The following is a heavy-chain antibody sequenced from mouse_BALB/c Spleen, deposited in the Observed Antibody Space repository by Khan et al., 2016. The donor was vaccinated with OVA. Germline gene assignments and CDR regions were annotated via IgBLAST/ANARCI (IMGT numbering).Heavy chain of an antibody. CDR1: GFTFSNYG. Sequence: EVKLVESGGGLVKPGGSLKLSCAASGFTFSNYGVSWVRQTPEKRLEWVASISSGDTTYYPDSVKGRFTIPSDNARNILYLQMSSLRSEDTAMYYCARDYWFAYWGQGTLVTVSA. CDR3: ARDYWFAY. J-gene: IGHJ3*01. CDR2: ISSGDTT. V-gene: IGHV5-6-5*01.